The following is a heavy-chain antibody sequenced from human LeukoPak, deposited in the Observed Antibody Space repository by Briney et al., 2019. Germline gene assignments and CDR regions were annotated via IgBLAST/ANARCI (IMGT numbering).Heavy chain of an antibody. CDR3: ARDYSSGWPNFDY. V-gene: IGHV1-18*01. J-gene: IGHJ4*02. D-gene: IGHD6-19*01. Sequence: ASVKVSCKSSGYTFTTYGISWVRQAPGQGLEWMGWISAYTGNTNYAQKLQGRVTMTTDTSTSTAYMELRSLRSDDTAVYYCARDYSSGWPNFDYWGQGTLVTVSS. CDR1: GYTFTTYG. CDR2: ISAYTGNT.